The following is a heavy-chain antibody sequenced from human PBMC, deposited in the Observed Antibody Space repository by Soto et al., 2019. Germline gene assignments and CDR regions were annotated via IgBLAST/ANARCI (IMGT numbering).Heavy chain of an antibody. CDR3: ARVMGGGDYYYYYYGMDV. CDR1: GGSISSSNW. Sequence: SETLSLTCAVSGGSISSSNWWSWVRQPPGKGLEWIGEIYHSGSTNYNPSLKSRVTISVDKSKNQFSLKLSSVTAADTAVYYCARVMGGGDYYYYYYGMDVWGQGTTVTVSS. J-gene: IGHJ6*02. V-gene: IGHV4-4*02. CDR2: IYHSGST. D-gene: IGHD2-21*02.